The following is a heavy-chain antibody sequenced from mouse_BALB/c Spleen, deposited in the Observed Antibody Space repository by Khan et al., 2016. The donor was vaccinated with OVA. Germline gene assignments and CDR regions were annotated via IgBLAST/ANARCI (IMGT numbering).Heavy chain of an antibody. CDR3: ARENYYGSSRYAMDY. CDR2: IAPGSGST. V-gene: IGHV1S41*01. D-gene: IGHD1-1*01. CDR1: GYTFTSYW. Sequence: DLVKPGASVKLSCKASGYTFTSYWINWIKQRPGQGLEWIGRIAPGSGSTYYNEMFKGKATLTVDTSSSTAYIQLSSLSSEDSAVYYWARENYYGSSRYAMDYWGQGTSVTVSS. J-gene: IGHJ4*01.